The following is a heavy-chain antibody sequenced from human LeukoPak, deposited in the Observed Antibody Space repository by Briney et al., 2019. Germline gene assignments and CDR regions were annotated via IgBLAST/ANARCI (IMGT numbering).Heavy chain of an antibody. Sequence: GGSLRLSCAASGFAFSSYWMHWVRQAPGKGLVWVSRIKSDGSNTTYADSVKGRFTISRDNAKNTLSLQMNSLRAEDTAVYYCARDGAGSCYDYWGQGTLVTVSS. V-gene: IGHV3-74*03. CDR3: ARDGAGSCYDY. J-gene: IGHJ4*02. CDR2: IKSDGSNT. D-gene: IGHD6-13*01. CDR1: GFAFSSYW.